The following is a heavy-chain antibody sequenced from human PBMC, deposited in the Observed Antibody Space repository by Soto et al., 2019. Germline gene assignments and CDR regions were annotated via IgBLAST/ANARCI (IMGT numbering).Heavy chain of an antibody. J-gene: IGHJ6*02. CDR3: AREDRDRETGLVPAAIDGMDV. CDR1: GGTFSRYS. D-gene: IGHD2-2*01. CDR2: IMPVFGIS. V-gene: IGHV1-69*08. Sequence: QVQLVQSGAEVKKPGSSVKVSCKASGGTFSRYSFTWVRQAPGHGLEWMGRIMPVFGISSYGQKFQGRVTIPADESTSKAFMELSSLRSDDTAVYYCAREDRDRETGLVPAAIDGMDVWGQGTTVTVSS.